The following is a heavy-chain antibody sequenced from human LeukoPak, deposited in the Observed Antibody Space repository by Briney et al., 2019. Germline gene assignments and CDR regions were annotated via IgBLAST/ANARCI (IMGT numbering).Heavy chain of an antibody. J-gene: IGHJ3*02. Sequence: SETLSLTCAVYGGSFSGYYWSWIRQPPGKGLEWIGNIYHTGRTYYNPSLKNRVTISIDTSTNQFSLKLSSVTAADMALYYCARAINTGDSFNIWGPGTMVTVS. V-gene: IGHV4-34*01. CDR3: ARAINTGDSFNI. D-gene: IGHD1-14*01. CDR1: GGSFSGYY. CDR2: IYHTGRT.